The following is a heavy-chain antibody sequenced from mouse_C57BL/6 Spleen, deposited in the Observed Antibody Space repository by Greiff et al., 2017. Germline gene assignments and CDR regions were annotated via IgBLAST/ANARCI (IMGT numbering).Heavy chain of an antibody. Sequence: VVKPGASVNLSCKASGYTFPEYTIHWVKQRSGQGLEWIGWFYPGSGSIKYNEKFKDKATLTADKSSSTVYMELSRLTSEDSAVYFCARHXXGHYYGSTFDYWGQCATLTVST. CDR3: ARHXXGHYYGSTFDY. J-gene: IGHJ2*01. D-gene: IGHD1-1*01. CDR1: GYTFPEYT. CDR2: FYPGSGSI. V-gene: IGHV1-62-2*01.